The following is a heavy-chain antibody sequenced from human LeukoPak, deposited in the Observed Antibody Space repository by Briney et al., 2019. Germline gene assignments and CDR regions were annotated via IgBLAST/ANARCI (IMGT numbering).Heavy chain of an antibody. J-gene: IGHJ4*02. CDR1: GFTFSSYA. V-gene: IGHV3-23*01. CDR2: ISGSGGST. Sequence: PGGYLRLSCAASGFTFSSYAMSGLPQAPGKGLEWVSAISGSGGSTYYADSVKVRFTISRDNSKNTLYLQMNRLSAEDTTVYYCANLGAARVFEWWGQGALVTVSS. CDR3: ANLGAARVFEW. D-gene: IGHD6-6*01.